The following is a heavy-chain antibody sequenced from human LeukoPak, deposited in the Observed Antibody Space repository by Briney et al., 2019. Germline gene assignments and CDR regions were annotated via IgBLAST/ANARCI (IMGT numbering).Heavy chain of an antibody. CDR2: INHSGST. CDR1: GGSFSGYY. J-gene: IGHJ4*02. Sequence: SETLSLTCAVYGGSFSGYYWSWIRQPPGKGLEWIGEINHSGSTNYNPSLKSRVTISVDTSKNQFSLKPSSVTAADTAVYYCARSPSSGYEVDYWGQGTLVTVSS. CDR3: ARSPSSGYEVDY. D-gene: IGHD6-25*01. V-gene: IGHV4-34*01.